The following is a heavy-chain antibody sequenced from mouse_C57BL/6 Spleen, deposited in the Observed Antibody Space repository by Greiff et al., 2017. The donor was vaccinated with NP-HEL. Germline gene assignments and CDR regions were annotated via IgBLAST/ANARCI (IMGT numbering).Heavy chain of an antibody. J-gene: IGHJ1*03. D-gene: IGHD1-1*01. CDR2: IDPSDSYT. CDR3: ARSHYYGSSYWYFDV. V-gene: IGHV1-69*01. Sequence: QVQLQQPGAELVMPGASVKLSCKASGYPFTSYWMHWVKQRPGQGLEWIGEIDPSDSYTNYNQKFKGKSTLTVDKSSSTAYMQLSSLTSEDSAVYYCARSHYYGSSYWYFDVWGTGTTVTVSS. CDR1: GYPFTSYW.